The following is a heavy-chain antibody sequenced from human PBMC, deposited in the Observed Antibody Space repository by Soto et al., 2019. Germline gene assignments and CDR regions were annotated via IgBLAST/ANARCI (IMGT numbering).Heavy chain of an antibody. Sequence: GASVKVSCKASGYTFTSYGISWVRQAPGQGLEWMGWISAYNGNTNYAQKLQGRVTMTTDTSTSTAYMELRSLRSDDTAVYYCARTVRAVAASYFCPDNWGQGTLVTVSS. CDR3: ARTVRAVAASYFCPDN. J-gene: IGHJ4*02. D-gene: IGHD2-15*01. V-gene: IGHV1-18*01. CDR1: GYTFTSYG. CDR2: ISAYNGNT.